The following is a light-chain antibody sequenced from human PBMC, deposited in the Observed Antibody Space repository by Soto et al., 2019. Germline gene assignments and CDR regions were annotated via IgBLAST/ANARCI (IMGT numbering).Light chain of an antibody. CDR2: TVS. CDR3: QQFNSSPFT. CDR1: QDIRSY. Sequence: DIQLTQSPSFLSASVGDRLTITCRASQDIRSYLAWYQQKPGKAPNLLTYTVSTLQSGVASRFSGSRSGTEFTLTISSLQPEDFATYYCQQFNSSPFTFGGGTKVEI. J-gene: IGKJ4*01. V-gene: IGKV1-9*01.